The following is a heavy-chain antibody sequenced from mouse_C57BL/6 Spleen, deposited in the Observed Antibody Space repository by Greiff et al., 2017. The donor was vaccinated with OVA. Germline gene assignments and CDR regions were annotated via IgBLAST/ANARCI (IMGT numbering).Heavy chain of an antibody. J-gene: IGHJ1*03. V-gene: IGHV14-3*01. CDR1: GFNIKNTY. Sequence: VQLQQSVAELVRPGASVKLSCKASGFNIKNTYMHWVKQRPEQGLAWIGRIDPANGNTKYAPKFQGTATLTVDTSSTTAYLQLSSLTSEDTAIDDCARGGYGSSYFDVWGKGTTVTVSS. CDR3: ARGGYGSSYFDV. CDR2: IDPANGNT. D-gene: IGHD1-1*01.